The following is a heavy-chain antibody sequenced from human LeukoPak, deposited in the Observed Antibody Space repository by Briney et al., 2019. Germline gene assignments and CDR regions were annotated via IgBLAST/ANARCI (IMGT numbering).Heavy chain of an antibody. J-gene: IGHJ4*02. V-gene: IGHV3-23*01. Sequence: GGSLRLSCAVTGFTFRNSWMSWIRQAPGKGLEWVSTISGSAISTYYADSVKGRFTISRDNSRNTLYLQMNSLRAEDTALFYCAKGDINILTGYYNSFDSWGQGTLVTVSS. CDR1: GFTFRNSW. CDR2: ISGSAIST. CDR3: AKGDINILTGYYNSFDS. D-gene: IGHD3-9*01.